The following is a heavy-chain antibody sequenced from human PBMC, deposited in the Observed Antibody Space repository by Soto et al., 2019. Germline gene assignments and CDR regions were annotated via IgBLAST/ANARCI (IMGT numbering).Heavy chain of an antibody. CDR1: GFTFSSYA. V-gene: IGHV3-23*01. D-gene: IGHD2-2*01. CDR3: AKVRRYCSSTSCQNWFDP. J-gene: IGHJ5*02. Sequence: GGSLRLSCAASGFTFSSYAMSWVRQAPGKGLEWVSAISGSGGSTYYADSVKGRFTISRDNSKNTLYLQMNSLRAEDTAVYYCAKVRRYCSSTSCQNWFDPWGQGTLVPVSS. CDR2: ISGSGGST.